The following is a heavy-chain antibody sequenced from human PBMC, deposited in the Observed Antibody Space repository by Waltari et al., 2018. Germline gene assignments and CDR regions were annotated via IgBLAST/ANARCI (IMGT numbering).Heavy chain of an antibody. V-gene: IGHV4-34*01. J-gene: IGHJ6*02. CDR3: ARLEDCSGGNCYSANNHPVDV. D-gene: IGHD2-15*01. CDR1: GGSFRGYY. Sequence: QVHLQQWGAGLLKASETLSLTCAVDGGSFRGYYWSLVRQPPGKGVEWIGEINHAGNPNFNPSLKSRVIISEDTSKSQFYLKLTFVTAADTGVYYCARLEDCSGGNCYSANNHPVDVWGQGTSVTVSS. CDR2: INHAGNP.